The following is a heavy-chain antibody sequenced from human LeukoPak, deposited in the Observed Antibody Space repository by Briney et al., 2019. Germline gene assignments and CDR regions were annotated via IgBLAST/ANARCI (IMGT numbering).Heavy chain of an antibody. Sequence: SETLSLTCTVSGGSISSYYWSWVRQPPGKGLEWVGYISYSGGSTYNPSLKSRVTISIDTSKNQFSLKLSSVTAADTAVYYCAKYSSGWLIDSWGQGTLVTVSS. CDR2: ISYSGGS. J-gene: IGHJ4*02. D-gene: IGHD6-19*01. CDR1: GGSISSYY. CDR3: AKYSSGWLIDS. V-gene: IGHV4-59*01.